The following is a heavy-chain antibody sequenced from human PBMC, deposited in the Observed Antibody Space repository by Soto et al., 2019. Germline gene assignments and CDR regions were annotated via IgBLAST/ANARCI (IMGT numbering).Heavy chain of an antibody. CDR2: ISAHNDNA. CDR3: AAAQNWHYAVDY. Sequence: GAAVKVSCKASGYTFSAYGISWVRQAPGQGFEWMGWISAHNDNAKYAQKFQGRVTLTTDTSTSTAYMELRSLRSDDTAVYYCAAAQNWHYAVDYWGQGTQVTVSS. CDR1: GYTFSAYG. V-gene: IGHV1-18*01. J-gene: IGHJ4*02. D-gene: IGHD1-7*01.